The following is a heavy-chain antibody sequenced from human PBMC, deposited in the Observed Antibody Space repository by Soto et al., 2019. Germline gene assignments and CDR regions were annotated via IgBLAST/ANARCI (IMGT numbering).Heavy chain of an antibody. CDR3: ARIRDGDWFDP. Sequence: QVTLKESGPVLVKPTETLTLTCTVSGFSLSNARMGVSWIRQPPGKALEWLAHIFSNDEKSYSTSLKSRLTTTKDTTNSQVVLTMTNMDPVDTATYYCARIRDGDWFDPWGQGTLVTVSS. CDR2: IFSNDEK. D-gene: IGHD4-17*01. V-gene: IGHV2-26*01. J-gene: IGHJ5*02. CDR1: GFSLSNARMG.